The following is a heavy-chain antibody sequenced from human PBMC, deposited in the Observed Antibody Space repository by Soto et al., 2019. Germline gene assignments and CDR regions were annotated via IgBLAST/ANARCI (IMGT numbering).Heavy chain of an antibody. D-gene: IGHD3-3*01. CDR3: AKAYNFWSGYASYYMDV. Sequence: PGGSLRLSCAAPGFTFSSYAMSWVRQAPGKGLEWVSAISGSGGSTYYADSVKGRFTISRDNSKNTLYLQMNSLRAEDTAVYYCAKAYNFWSGYASYYMDVWGKGTTVTVSS. J-gene: IGHJ6*03. CDR2: ISGSGGST. CDR1: GFTFSSYA. V-gene: IGHV3-23*01.